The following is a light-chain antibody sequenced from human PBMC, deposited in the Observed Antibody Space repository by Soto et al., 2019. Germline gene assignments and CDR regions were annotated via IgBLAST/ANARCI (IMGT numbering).Light chain of an antibody. CDR3: QTGGTGMYV. CDR2: LNGDGSH. J-gene: IGLJ1*01. CDR1: SGHSHYD. Sequence: QLVLTQSPSASASRGASVKLTCTLSSGHSHYDLAWHQQQPEKGPRFLIKLNGDGSHYKGDGIPDRFSGSSAGVEHYLTISSLPSEDEADDYCQTGGTGMYVVATGTKLTVL. V-gene: IGLV4-69*01.